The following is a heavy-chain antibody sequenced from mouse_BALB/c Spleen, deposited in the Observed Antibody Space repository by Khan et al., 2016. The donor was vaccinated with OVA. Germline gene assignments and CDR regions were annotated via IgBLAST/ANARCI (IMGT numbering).Heavy chain of an antibody. CDR1: GYTFTNYV. D-gene: IGHD4-1*01. V-gene: IGHV1S136*01. CDR2: INPYNAGT. CDR3: DREASCWDISFPY. Sequence: VQLQQSGPELVEPGASVKMSCTASGYTFTNYVMHWVKQKPGQGLEWIGYINPYNAGTRYNAKFKGKATLTSDISSTTAYMELSSLTSEDSAVSYCDREASCWDISFPYWGQGTLVTVSA. J-gene: IGHJ3*01.